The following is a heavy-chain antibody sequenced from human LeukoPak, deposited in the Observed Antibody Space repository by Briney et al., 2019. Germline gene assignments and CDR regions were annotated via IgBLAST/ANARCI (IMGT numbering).Heavy chain of an antibody. CDR3: ARGYQLLYFYYYYYMDV. D-gene: IGHD2-2*02. V-gene: IGHV1-8*03. CDR1: GYTFTSYD. CDR2: MNPNSGNT. J-gene: IGHJ6*03. Sequence: ASVKVSCKASGYTFTSYDINWVRQATGQGLEWMGWMNPNSGNTGYAQKFQGRVTITRITSISTAYMELSSLRSEDTAVYYCARGYQLLYFYYYYYMDVWGKGTTVTVSS.